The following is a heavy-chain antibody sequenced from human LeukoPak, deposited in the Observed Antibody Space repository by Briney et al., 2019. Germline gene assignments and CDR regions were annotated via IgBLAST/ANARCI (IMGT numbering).Heavy chain of an antibody. CDR2: IRYDGSNK. D-gene: IGHD1-26*01. CDR3: ARDLGATIFDFDY. V-gene: IGHV3-30*02. J-gene: IGHJ4*02. Sequence: GGSLRLSCAASGFTFSSYGMHWVRQAPGKGLEWVAFIRYDGSNKYYADSVKGRFTISRDNAKNSLYLQMNSLRVEDTVVYYCARDLGATIFDFDYWGQGTLVTVSS. CDR1: GFTFSSYG.